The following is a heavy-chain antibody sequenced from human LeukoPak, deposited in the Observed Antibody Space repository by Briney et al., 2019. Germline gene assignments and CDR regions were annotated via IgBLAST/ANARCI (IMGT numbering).Heavy chain of an antibody. J-gene: IGHJ3*02. CDR2: ISYNGST. Sequence: PSETLSLTCTVSGGSISSYYWSWIRQPPGKGLEWIGYISYNGSTKYNPSLKSRVTISEDTSKKQFSLKLTSVTAADTALYYCARSLSSDIWGQGTMVTVSS. V-gene: IGHV4-59*01. CDR3: ARSLSSDI. CDR1: GGSISSYY.